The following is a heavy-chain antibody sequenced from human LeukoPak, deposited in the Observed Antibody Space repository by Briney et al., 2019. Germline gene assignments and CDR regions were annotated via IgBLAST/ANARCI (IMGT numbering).Heavy chain of an antibody. J-gene: IGHJ4*02. CDR1: GDSIRSFY. V-gene: IGHV4-4*07. CDR2: INSSGRT. CDR3: ARDAPLRGATKVLDY. Sequence: PSETLSLTCTVSGDSIRSFYWSWIRQPAGKGLEWIGRINSSGRTNYNPSLNSRVTMSADTSKKQFSLMLSSVTAADTAVYYCARDAPLRGATKVLDYWGQGTLVTVSS. D-gene: IGHD1-26*01.